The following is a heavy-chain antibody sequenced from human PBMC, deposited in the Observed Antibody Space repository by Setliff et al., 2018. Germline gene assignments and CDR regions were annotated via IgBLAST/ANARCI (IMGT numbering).Heavy chain of an antibody. Sequence: ETLSLSCVASGYTFSSYAIHWVRQAPGKGLEFVSAIDSNGGTTSYADSVKGRFTISRDNSKNTLYLQLNSLRAEDTAIYYCAGGYPSNFDYWGQGTLVTVSS. CDR1: GYTFSSYA. CDR2: IDSNGGTT. V-gene: IGHV3-64*04. J-gene: IGHJ4*02. D-gene: IGHD3-22*01. CDR3: AGGYPSNFDY.